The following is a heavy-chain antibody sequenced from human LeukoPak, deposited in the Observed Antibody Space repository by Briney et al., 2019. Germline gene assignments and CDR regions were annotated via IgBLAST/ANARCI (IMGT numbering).Heavy chain of an antibody. J-gene: IGHJ6*02. D-gene: IGHD6-13*01. CDR3: ARLGAAPGPPHYFYYGMDV. CDR2: TYYTGST. V-gene: IGHV4-39*01. Sequence: SETLSLTCTVSGGSISSRSYYWGWVRQPPGQGLEWIGSTYYTGSTYYNPSLRSRVSISGDTSKNQVSLKVNSVTAADTAVYYCARLGAAPGPPHYFYYGMDVWGQGTTVTVS. CDR1: GGSISSRSYY.